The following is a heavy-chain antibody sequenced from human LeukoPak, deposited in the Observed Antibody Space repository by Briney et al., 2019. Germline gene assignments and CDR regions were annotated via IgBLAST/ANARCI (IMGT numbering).Heavy chain of an antibody. Sequence: PGGSLRLSCAASGFTFSSYSMNWVRQAPGKGLEWVSSISSSSSYIYYADSVKGRFTISRDNPENTLYLQMNSLRAEDTAVYYCAKGGDILTDYYPPNYWGQGTLVTVSS. J-gene: IGHJ4*02. V-gene: IGHV3-21*04. CDR3: AKGGDILTDYYPPNY. CDR2: ISSSSSYI. CDR1: GFTFSSYS. D-gene: IGHD3-9*01.